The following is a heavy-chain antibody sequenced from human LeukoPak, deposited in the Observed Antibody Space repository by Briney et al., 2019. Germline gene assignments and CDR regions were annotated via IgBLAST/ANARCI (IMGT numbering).Heavy chain of an antibody. D-gene: IGHD3-10*01. Sequence: GGSLRLSCAASGFSFSTYGIHWVRQAPVKGLEWVAFIRFDGSTKFCADSVKGRCTISRDNSKNTLYLQMNSLRVEGTAVYFCAKSGGNTSSREFFDSWGQGTLVTVSS. CDR1: GFSFSTYG. J-gene: IGHJ4*02. V-gene: IGHV3-30*02. CDR2: IRFDGSTK. CDR3: AKSGGNTSSREFFDS.